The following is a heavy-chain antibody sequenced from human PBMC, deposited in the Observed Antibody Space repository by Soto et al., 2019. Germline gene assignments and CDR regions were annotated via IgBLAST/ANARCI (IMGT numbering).Heavy chain of an antibody. D-gene: IGHD2-15*01. CDR2: INPGSRNT. CDR1: GYTFTTYP. J-gene: IGHJ5*02. CDR3: ARGGGRPNRFDL. V-gene: IGHV1-3*01. Sequence: QVQLAQSGAEVKKPGASVKVSCKASGYTFTTYPIHWVRQAPGQRPEWMGWINPGSRNTKYSQKFQGRVTISMNTSATTAYMAVSSLRFEDSAVYYCARGGGRPNRFDLWGQGTLVTVFS.